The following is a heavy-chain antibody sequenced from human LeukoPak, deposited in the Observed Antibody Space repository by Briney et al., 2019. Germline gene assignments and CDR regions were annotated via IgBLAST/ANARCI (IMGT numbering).Heavy chain of an antibody. J-gene: IGHJ4*02. D-gene: IGHD3-22*01. V-gene: IGHV4-30-2*01. Sequence: SQTLSLACAVSGGSISSGGYSWSWIRQPPGTGLEWVGDIYHSGSTYYNPSLKSRLNISVDRSKNQFPLTLSSVTAADTAVYYCARHGTYYYDSSGYYTSYYFDCWGQGTLVTVSS. CDR1: GGSISSGGYS. CDR3: ARHGTYYYDSSGYYTSYYFDC. CDR2: IYHSGST.